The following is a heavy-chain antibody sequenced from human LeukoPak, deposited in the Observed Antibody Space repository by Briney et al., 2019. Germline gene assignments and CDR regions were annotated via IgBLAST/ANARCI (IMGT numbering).Heavy chain of an antibody. CDR3: ARVTITMIVVADY. CDR1: GSTFINYG. CDR2: ISGYNGNT. J-gene: IGHJ4*02. V-gene: IGHV1-18*01. Sequence: ASVTLSFTASGSTFINYGISWVWHGPGQGLEWMGWISGYNGNTNYAQKLQGRVTMTTDTSRSTAYMDLRSLRSDDTAVYYCARVTITMIVVADYWGQGTLVTVSS. D-gene: IGHD3-22*01.